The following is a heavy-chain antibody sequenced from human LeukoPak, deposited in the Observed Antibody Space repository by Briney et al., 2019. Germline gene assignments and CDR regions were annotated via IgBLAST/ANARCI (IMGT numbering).Heavy chain of an antibody. CDR3: AKMVAAGIISYYFDY. J-gene: IGHJ4*02. D-gene: IGHD6-19*01. Sequence: GGSLRLSCAASGFTLSSYAMSWARQAPGKGLEWVSAISGSGGSTYYADSVKGRFTISRDNSKNTLYLQMNSLRAEDTAVYYCAKMVAAGIISYYFDYWGQGTLVTISS. CDR1: GFTLSSYA. CDR2: ISGSGGST. V-gene: IGHV3-23*01.